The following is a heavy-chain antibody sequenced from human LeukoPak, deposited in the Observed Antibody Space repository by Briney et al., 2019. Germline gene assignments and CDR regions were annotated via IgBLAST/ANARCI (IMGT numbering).Heavy chain of an antibody. CDR1: GFNFNDYA. CDR3: AKASADWYFDL. J-gene: IGHJ2*01. D-gene: IGHD2-2*01. V-gene: IGHV3-9*03. CDR2: ISWNSGTV. Sequence: GGSLRLSCAASGFNFNDYAMHWVRQAPGKGLGWVSGISWNSGTVGYADSVKGRFTISRDNSKKSLYLQMNSLRAEDMALYYCAKASADWYFDLWGRGTLVTVSS.